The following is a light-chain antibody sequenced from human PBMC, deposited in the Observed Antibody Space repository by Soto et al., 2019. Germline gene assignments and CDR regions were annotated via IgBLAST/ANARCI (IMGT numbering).Light chain of an antibody. V-gene: IGLV2-8*01. J-gene: IGLJ1*01. Sequence: QSVLTQPPSASGSPGQSVTISCTGTSSDVGGYNYVSWYQHHPGKAPRLLIYEVFKRPSGVPNRFSGSKSGNRASLTVSGLQAEDEADYFCSSYAGYNNFVFGTGTKLTFL. CDR3: SSYAGYNNFV. CDR2: EVF. CDR1: SSDVGGYNY.